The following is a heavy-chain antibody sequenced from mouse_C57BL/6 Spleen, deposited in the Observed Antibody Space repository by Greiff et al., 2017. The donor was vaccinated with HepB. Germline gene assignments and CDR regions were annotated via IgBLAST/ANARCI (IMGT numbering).Heavy chain of an antibody. D-gene: IGHD1-1*01. J-gene: IGHJ4*01. CDR3: ARFYYGSSGYAMDY. CDR2: ISYDGSN. Sequence: EVKLMESGPGLVKPSQSLSLTCSVTGYSITSGYYWNWIRQFPGNNLEWMGYISYDGSNNYNPSLKNRISITRDTSKNQVFLKLNSVTTEDTATYYCARFYYGSSGYAMDYWGQGTSVTVSS. V-gene: IGHV3-6*01. CDR1: GYSITSGYY.